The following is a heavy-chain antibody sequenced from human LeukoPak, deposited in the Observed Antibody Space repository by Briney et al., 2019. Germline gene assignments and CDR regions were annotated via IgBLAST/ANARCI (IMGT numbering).Heavy chain of an antibody. CDR1: GFTFSSYS. J-gene: IGHJ4*02. CDR2: ITSSSSYI. V-gene: IGHV3-21*04. CDR3: ARDLSSSFYGDYDY. Sequence: GGSLRLSCAASGFTFSSYSMSWVRQAPGKGLEWVSSITSSSSYIYYADSVKGRFTISRDNAKNSLYLQMNSLRAEDTALYHCARDLSSSFYGDYDYWGQGTLVTVSS. D-gene: IGHD4-17*01.